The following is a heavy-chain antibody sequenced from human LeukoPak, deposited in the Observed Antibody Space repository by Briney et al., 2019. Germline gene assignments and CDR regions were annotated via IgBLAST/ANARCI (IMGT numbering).Heavy chain of an antibody. Sequence: KTGGSLRLSCAASGFTFSSYSMNWVRQAPGKGLEWVSSISSSSSYIYYADSVKGRFTISRDNAKNSLYLQMNSLRAEDTAVYYCARDGLPHDSSGYYLPYYYGMDVWGQGTTVTVSS. V-gene: IGHV3-21*01. D-gene: IGHD3-22*01. CDR3: ARDGLPHDSSGYYLPYYYGMDV. CDR1: GFTFSSYS. J-gene: IGHJ6*02. CDR2: ISSSSSYI.